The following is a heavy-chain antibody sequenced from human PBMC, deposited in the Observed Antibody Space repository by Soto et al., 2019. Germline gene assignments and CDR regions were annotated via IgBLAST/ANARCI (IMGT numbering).Heavy chain of an antibody. CDR2: VVVGSGNT. CDR1: GFTFTSSA. D-gene: IGHD2-15*01. Sequence: SVKVSCKASGFTFTSSAVQWVRQARGQRLEWIGWVVVGSGNTNYAQKFQERVTITRDMSTSTAYMELSSLRSEDTAVYYCAAGYCSGGSCYATVYGMDVWGQGTTVTVSS. V-gene: IGHV1-58*01. CDR3: AAGYCSGGSCYATVYGMDV. J-gene: IGHJ6*02.